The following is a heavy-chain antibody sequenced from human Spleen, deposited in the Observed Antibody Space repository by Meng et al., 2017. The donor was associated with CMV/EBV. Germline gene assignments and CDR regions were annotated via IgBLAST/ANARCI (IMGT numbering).Heavy chain of an antibody. D-gene: IGHD5-12*01. V-gene: IGHV3-21*01. CDR2: ISSSSSYI. J-gene: IGHJ6*02. CDR1: GFTFSSYS. CDR3: ARAPSHGGYDHYYFYGMDV. Sequence: GESLKISCAASGFTFSSYSMNWVRQAPGKGLEWVSSISSSSSYIYYADSVKGRFTISRDNAKNSLYLQMNSLRAEDTAVYYCARAPSHGGYDHYYFYGMDVWGQGTTVTVSS.